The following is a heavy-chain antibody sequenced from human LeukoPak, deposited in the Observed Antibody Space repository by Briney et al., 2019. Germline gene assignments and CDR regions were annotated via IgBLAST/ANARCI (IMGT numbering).Heavy chain of an antibody. D-gene: IGHD2-21*02. CDR2: ISGSGGST. CDR1: GFTFSSYA. J-gene: IGHJ4*02. Sequence: GGSLRLSCAASGFTFSSYAMSWVRQAPGKGLEWVSAISGSGGSTYYADSVKGRFTISRDNSKNTLYLQMNSLRAEDTAVYYCAKRHCGGDCYSTPFDYWGQGTLVTVSS. V-gene: IGHV3-23*01. CDR3: AKRHCGGDCYSTPFDY.